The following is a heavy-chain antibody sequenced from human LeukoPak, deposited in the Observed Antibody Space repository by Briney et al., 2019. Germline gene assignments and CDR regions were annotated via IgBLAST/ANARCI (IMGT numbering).Heavy chain of an antibody. J-gene: IGHJ4*02. CDR2: IKQDGSEN. CDR3: ASDPDWGSDY. Sequence: GGSLRLSCAASGFTFSSYWMSWVRQAPGKGLEWVANIKQDGSENHDVDSVKRRSTISRDNAKNSLYLQMNSLRAEDSAVYYCASDPDWGSDYWGQGTLVTVSS. D-gene: IGHD3-16*01. CDR1: GFTFSSYW. V-gene: IGHV3-7*01.